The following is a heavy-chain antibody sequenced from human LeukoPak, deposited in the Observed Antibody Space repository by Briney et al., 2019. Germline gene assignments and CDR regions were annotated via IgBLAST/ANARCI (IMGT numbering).Heavy chain of an antibody. CDR2: IIPILGIA. D-gene: IGHD1-26*01. V-gene: IGHV1-69*04. CDR1: RGTFSSYA. Sequence: GASVKVSCKASRGTFSSYAISWVRQAPGQGLEWMGRIIPILGIANYAQKFQGRVTITADKSTSTAYMELSSLRSGDTAVYYCARGQVGAAYSFWGQGTLVTVSS. J-gene: IGHJ4*02. CDR3: ARGQVGAAYSF.